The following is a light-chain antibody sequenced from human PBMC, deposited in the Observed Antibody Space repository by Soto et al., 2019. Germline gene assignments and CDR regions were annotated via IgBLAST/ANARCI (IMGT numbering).Light chain of an antibody. V-gene: IGLV2-14*03. CDR2: DVS. CDR3: GSYTTSATYV. Sequence: QSALTQPASVSGSPGQSITISCTGSNSDVGLYNYVSWYQHHQGKAPKLMIYDVSDRPSGVSNRFSGSKSGNTASLTISGLQAEDEADYYCGSYTTSATYVFGTGTKLTVL. CDR1: NSDVGLYNY. J-gene: IGLJ1*01.